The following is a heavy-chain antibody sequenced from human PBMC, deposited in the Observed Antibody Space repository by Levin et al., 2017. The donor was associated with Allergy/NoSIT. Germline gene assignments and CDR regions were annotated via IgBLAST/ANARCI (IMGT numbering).Heavy chain of an antibody. CDR2: ISASGGTT. Sequence: GESLKISCAASGFTFSSSAMSWVRQAPGKGLEWVSTISASGGTTYYADSVKGRFTISRDNSKNTLYLQMNSLRDADTAVYFCAKVLGLWLQGWYFDLWGRGTLVTVSS. D-gene: IGHD5-18*01. CDR3: AKVLGLWLQGWYFDL. J-gene: IGHJ2*01. V-gene: IGHV3-23*01. CDR1: GFTFSSSA.